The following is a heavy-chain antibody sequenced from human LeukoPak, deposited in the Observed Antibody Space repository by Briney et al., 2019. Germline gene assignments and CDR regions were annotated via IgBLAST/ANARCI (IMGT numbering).Heavy chain of an antibody. V-gene: IGHV4-4*02. CDR1: GGSISSSNW. CDR3: ARHGRGYSSSRVFDY. D-gene: IGHD6-13*01. J-gene: IGHJ4*02. Sequence: PSGTLSLTCAVSGGSISSSNWWSWVRQPPGKGLEWIGEIYHSGSTNYNPSLKSRVTISVDTSKNQLSLKLNSVTAADTALYYCARHGRGYSSSRVFDYWGQGTLATVSS. CDR2: IYHSGST.